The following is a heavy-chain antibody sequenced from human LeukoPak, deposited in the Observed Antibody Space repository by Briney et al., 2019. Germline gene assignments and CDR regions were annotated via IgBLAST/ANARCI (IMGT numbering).Heavy chain of an antibody. J-gene: IGHJ3*02. CDR2: SFNRGST. Sequence: SETLSLTCTVSGDSITSSNYYWGWIRQPPGKGLEWIGSSFNRGSTHYNPSLKSRVTISVDTSKDRFSLKVTSVTAADTAVYYCARDSGSSSGAFDIWGQGTMVIVSS. CDR3: ARDSGSSSGAFDI. CDR1: GDSITSSNYY. D-gene: IGHD1-26*01. V-gene: IGHV4-39*02.